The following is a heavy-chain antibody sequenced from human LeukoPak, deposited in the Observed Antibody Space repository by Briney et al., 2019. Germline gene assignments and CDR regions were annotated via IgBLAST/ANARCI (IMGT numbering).Heavy chain of an antibody. V-gene: IGHV3-64D*06. CDR2: ISKDWGTQ. D-gene: IGHD3-10*01. CDR1: GFTFSGYG. CDR3: VKDQVSGGSGSYGDY. J-gene: IGHJ4*02. Sequence: PGGSLRLSCAASGFTFSGYGMSWVRQAPGKGLEYVSAISKDWGTQYPADSVKGRITISRDNSQNTLSLQMSSVRPEDTAVYYCVKDQVSGGSGSYGDYWGEGTLVTVSS.